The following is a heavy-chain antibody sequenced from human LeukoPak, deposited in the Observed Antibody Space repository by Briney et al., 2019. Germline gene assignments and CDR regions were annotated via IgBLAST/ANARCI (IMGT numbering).Heavy chain of an antibody. CDR3: ASGGSGSPFDY. D-gene: IGHD3-10*01. J-gene: IGHJ4*02. CDR2: INHSGSN. Sequence: PSETLSLTCAVYGGSFSGYYWSWIRQPPGKGLEWIGEINHSGSNNYNPSLKSRVTISEDTTKTQFSLKLSSVTAADTAVYYCASGGSGSPFDYWGQGTLLTVSS. V-gene: IGHV4-34*01. CDR1: GGSFSGYY.